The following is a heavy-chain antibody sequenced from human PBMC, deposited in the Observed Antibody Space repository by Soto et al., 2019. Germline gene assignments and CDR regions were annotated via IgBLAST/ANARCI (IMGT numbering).Heavy chain of an antibody. V-gene: IGHV4-59*01. J-gene: IGHJ5*02. CDR1: GGSINYSY. Sequence: PSETLSLTCTVSGGSINYSYWTWIRQPPGKGLEWIGYISYTGSANYNASLKSRLTISVDTSKNQFSLKLSSVTAADTAVYYCTTGLTILGVVIDPWGQGTLVTVSS. CDR2: ISYTGSA. CDR3: TTGLTILGVVIDP. D-gene: IGHD3-3*01.